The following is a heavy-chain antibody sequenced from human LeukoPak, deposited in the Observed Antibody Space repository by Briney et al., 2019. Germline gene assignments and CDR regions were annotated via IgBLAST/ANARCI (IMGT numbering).Heavy chain of an antibody. CDR1: GFTFSSYA. CDR3: AKFGKKVVVVAAVDLDS. J-gene: IGHJ4*02. Sequence: PGGSLRLSCAASGFTFSSYAMGWVRQAPGKGLEWVSGIVSRGGTTYYADSVKGRFIISRDNSKNTLYLQMNSLRAEDTAVYYCAKFGKKVVVVAAVDLDSWGQGTLVTVSS. D-gene: IGHD2-15*01. CDR2: IVSRGGTT. V-gene: IGHV3-23*01.